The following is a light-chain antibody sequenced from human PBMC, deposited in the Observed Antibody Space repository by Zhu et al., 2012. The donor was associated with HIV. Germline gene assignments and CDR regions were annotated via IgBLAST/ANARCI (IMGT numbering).Light chain of an antibody. J-gene: IGKJ1*01. CDR2: GAS. CDR3: QQFNNWPPWT. V-gene: IGKV3-15*01. Sequence: EIVMTQYPATLSASPGERATLYCRASQSVNTHLAWYQQKPGQAPRLLIYGASTRATGIPARFSGSGSGTEFTLTISTMQSEDFAVYYCQQFNNWPPWTFGQGTKVEIK. CDR1: QSVNTH.